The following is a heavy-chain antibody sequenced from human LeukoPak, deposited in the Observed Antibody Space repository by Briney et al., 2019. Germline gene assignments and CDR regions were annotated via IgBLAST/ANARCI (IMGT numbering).Heavy chain of an antibody. CDR1: GFTFSSYW. D-gene: IGHD5-18*01. CDR2: IKQDGSEK. CDR3: ARDRARVEGQLGYFDY. V-gene: IGHV3-7*04. J-gene: IGHJ4*02. Sequence: GGCLRLSCVASGFTFSSYWMNWVRQAPGKGLEWVANIKQDGSEKYYVDSMKGRFTISRDNAKNSLYLQTDSLRAEDTAVYYCARDRARVEGQLGYFDYWGQGTLVTVSS.